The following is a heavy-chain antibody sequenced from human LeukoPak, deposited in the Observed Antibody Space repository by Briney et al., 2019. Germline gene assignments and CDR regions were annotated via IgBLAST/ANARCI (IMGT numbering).Heavy chain of an antibody. V-gene: IGHV3-21*01. D-gene: IGHD1-1*01. J-gene: IGHJ3*02. CDR3: ARDHEQVVQLDAIDI. CDR2: ISSSSTYI. CDR1: GFTFSSYS. Sequence: PGGSLRLSCAASGFTFSSYSMNWVRQAPGKGLEWVSSISSSSTYIYYADSVKGRFTISRDDAKNSLYLQMNSLRAEDTAVCFCARDHEQVVQLDAIDIWGQGTMVTVSS.